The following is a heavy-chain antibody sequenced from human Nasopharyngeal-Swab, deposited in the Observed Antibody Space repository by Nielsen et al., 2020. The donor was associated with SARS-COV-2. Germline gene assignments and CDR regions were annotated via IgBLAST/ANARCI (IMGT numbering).Heavy chain of an antibody. CDR2: VVYSGRT. V-gene: IGHV4-61*01. Sequence: GSLTLSCTVSGGSVSSDIYSWSWIRQPPGKGLEWIGYVVYSGRTNYNPSLKSRVTISVDTSKNQFSLKLSSVTAADTAVYYCARDSRYYYYGMDVWGQGTTVTVSS. CDR3: ARDSRYYYYGMDV. J-gene: IGHJ6*02. CDR1: GGSVSSDIYS.